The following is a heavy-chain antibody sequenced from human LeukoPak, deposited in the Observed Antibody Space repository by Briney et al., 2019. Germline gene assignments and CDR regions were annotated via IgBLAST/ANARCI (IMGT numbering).Heavy chain of an antibody. V-gene: IGHV3-66*01. J-gene: IGHJ5*01. Sequence: PGGSLRPSCAASGFTVSSNYMSWVRQAPGKGLEWVSVIYSGGSTYYADSVKGRFTISRDNSKNTLYLQMDSLRAEDTAVYFCTRGGRSDSWGQGTLVTVSS. CDR3: TRGGRSDS. CDR1: GFTVSSNY. CDR2: IYSGGST. D-gene: IGHD3-16*01.